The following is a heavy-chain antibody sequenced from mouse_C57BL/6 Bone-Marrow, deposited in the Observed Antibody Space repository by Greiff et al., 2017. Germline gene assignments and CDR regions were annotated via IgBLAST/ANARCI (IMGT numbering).Heavy chain of an antibody. D-gene: IGHD2-4*01. CDR1: GFTFSDYG. V-gene: IGHV5-15*01. J-gene: IGHJ4*01. Sequence: EVKLMESGGGLVQPGGSLKLSCAASGFTFSDYGMAWVRQAPRQGPEWVAFISNLAYSIYYADTVTGRFTISRENAKNTLYLEMSSLRSEDTAMYYCARRGLRRGYAMDYWGQGTSVTVSS. CDR2: ISNLAYSI. CDR3: ARRGLRRGYAMDY.